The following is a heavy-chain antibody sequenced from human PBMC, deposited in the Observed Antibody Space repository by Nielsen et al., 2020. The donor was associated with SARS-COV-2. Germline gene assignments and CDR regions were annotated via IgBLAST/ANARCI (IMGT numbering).Heavy chain of an antibody. CDR1: KFTFDHYA. Sequence: GGSLRLSCAASKFTFDHYAMHWVRQAPGKGLEWVPGISWNSGNTGYADSVKGRFTISRDNSKNTLYLQMNSLRGEDTAVYYCAKDLADSWSDDYSAYYNMDVWGKGTTVTVSS. CDR3: AKDLADSWSDDYSAYYNMDV. D-gene: IGHD3-3*01. V-gene: IGHV3-9*01. J-gene: IGHJ6*03. CDR2: ISWNSGNT.